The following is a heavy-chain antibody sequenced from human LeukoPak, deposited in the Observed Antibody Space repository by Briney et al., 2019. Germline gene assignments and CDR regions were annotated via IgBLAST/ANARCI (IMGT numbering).Heavy chain of an antibody. CDR3: ARVTRGTRITIFGVGNYHYYYGMDV. V-gene: IGHV3-7*03. Sequence: PGGSLRLSCAASGFTFSSYWMSWVRQAPGKGLEWVANIKQDGSEKYYVDSVKGRFTISRDNAKNSLYLQMNSLRAEDTAVYYCARVTRGTRITIFGVGNYHYYYGMDVWGQGTTVTVSS. CDR1: GFTFSSYW. D-gene: IGHD3-3*01. CDR2: IKQDGSEK. J-gene: IGHJ6*02.